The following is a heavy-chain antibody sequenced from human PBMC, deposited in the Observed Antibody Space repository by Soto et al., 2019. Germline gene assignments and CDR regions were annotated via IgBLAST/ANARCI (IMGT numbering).Heavy chain of an antibody. Sequence: SETLSLTCAVYGGSFSGYYWSWIRQPPGKGLEWIGEINHSGSTNYNPSLKSRVTISVDTSKNQFSLKLSSVTAADTAVYYCARQDYGGDDYYYYGMDVWGQGTTVTVSS. CDR1: GGSFSGYY. D-gene: IGHD4-17*01. J-gene: IGHJ6*02. CDR2: INHSGST. CDR3: ARQDYGGDDYYYYGMDV. V-gene: IGHV4-34*01.